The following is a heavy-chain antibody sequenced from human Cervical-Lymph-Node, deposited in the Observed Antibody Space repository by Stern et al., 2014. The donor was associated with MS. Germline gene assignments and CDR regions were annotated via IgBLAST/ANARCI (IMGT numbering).Heavy chain of an antibody. D-gene: IGHD1-26*01. CDR2: ISPSSSYK. Sequence: EVQLVESGGGLVKPGGSLRLSCAASGFTLSNYSMNWVRQAPGKGLEWLSSISPSSSYKYYADSVKGRFTVSRDNAKNSLYLQMDSLRVDDTAVYFCAGAIGSFYYYYVMDVWGQGTTVTVSS. CDR3: AGAIGSFYYYYVMDV. V-gene: IGHV3-21*01. CDR1: GFTLSNYS. J-gene: IGHJ6*02.